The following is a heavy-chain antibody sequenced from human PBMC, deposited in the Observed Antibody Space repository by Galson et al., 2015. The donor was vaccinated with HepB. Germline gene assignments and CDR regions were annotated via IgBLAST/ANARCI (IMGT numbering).Heavy chain of an antibody. CDR3: AGDLGGEVYNYYFEY. J-gene: IGHJ4*02. D-gene: IGHD5-24*01. Sequence: SLRLSCAASGFTFSDYYMSWIRQVPGKGLEWVSYISNSGSYTIYADSVKGRFTISRDNAKNSLYLQMNSLRAEDTAVYYCAGDLGGEVYNYYFEYWGQGTLVTVSS. V-gene: IGHV3-11*06. CDR2: ISNSGSYT. CDR1: GFTFSDYY.